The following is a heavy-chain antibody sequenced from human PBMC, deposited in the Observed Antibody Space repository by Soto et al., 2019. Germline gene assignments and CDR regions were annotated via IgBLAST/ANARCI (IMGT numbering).Heavy chain of an antibody. J-gene: IGHJ6*02. CDR3: ALSDRYFGMDV. CDR1: GFTFSSYA. V-gene: IGHV3-23*01. Sequence: EVQLLESGGGLVQPGGSLRLSCAASGFTFSSYAMSWVRQAPGKGLEWVSSISTSGGSTYYADSVKGRFTISRDNSNNTLYLHMNSLRAEDTAVYYCALSDRYFGMDVWGLGTTVTVSS. CDR2: ISTSGGST.